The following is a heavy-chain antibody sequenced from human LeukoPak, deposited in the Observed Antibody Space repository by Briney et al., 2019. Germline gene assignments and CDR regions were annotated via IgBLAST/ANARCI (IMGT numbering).Heavy chain of an antibody. CDR2: INHSGST. Sequence: PSETLSLTCAVYGGSFSGYYWSWIRQPPGEGLEWIGEINHSGSTNYNPSLKSRVTISVDTSKNQFSLKLSSVTAADTAVYYCARGRSSSWYPAFRYWGQGTLVTVSS. CDR3: ARGRSSSWYPAFRY. CDR1: GGSFSGYY. D-gene: IGHD6-13*01. V-gene: IGHV4-34*01. J-gene: IGHJ4*02.